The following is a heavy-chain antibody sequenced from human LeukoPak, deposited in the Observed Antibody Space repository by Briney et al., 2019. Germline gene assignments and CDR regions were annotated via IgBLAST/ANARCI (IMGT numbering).Heavy chain of an antibody. D-gene: IGHD4-17*01. CDR1: GFTFSNYW. CDR2: IQEDGSAQ. Sequence: GGSLRLSCAASGFTFSNYWMSWVRQAPGKGLERVGNIQEDGSAQYYVDSVKGRFTISRDNAKNSLYLQMNSLRVDDTAVYYYARVAYGDRYWGQGTLVTVSS. CDR3: ARVAYGDRY. J-gene: IGHJ4*02. V-gene: IGHV3-7*01.